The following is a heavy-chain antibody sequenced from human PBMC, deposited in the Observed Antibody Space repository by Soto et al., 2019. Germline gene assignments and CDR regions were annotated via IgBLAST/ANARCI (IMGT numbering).Heavy chain of an antibody. CDR1: GYTFTSYY. J-gene: IGHJ6*02. CDR3: ARGGNFWSGYQYYYYGMDV. Sequence: ASVKVSCKASGYTFTSYYMHWVRQAPEQGLEWMGIINPSGGSTSYAQKFQGRVTMTRDTSTSTVYMELSSLRSEDTAVYYCARGGNFWSGYQYYYYGMDVWGQGTTVTVSS. D-gene: IGHD3-3*01. CDR2: INPSGGST. V-gene: IGHV1-46*01.